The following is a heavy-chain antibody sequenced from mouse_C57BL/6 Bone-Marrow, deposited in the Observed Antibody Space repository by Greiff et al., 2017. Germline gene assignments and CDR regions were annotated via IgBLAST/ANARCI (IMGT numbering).Heavy chain of an antibody. J-gene: IGHJ1*03. Sequence: QVHVKQPGAELVKPGASVKMSCKASGYTFTSYWITWVKQRPGQGLEWIGDIYPGSGSTNYNEKFKSKATLTVDTSSSTAYMQLSSLTSEDSAVYYCATGYGSSPDVWGTGTTVTVSS. CDR1: GYTFTSYW. V-gene: IGHV1-55*01. CDR3: ATGYGSSPDV. D-gene: IGHD1-1*01. CDR2: IYPGSGST.